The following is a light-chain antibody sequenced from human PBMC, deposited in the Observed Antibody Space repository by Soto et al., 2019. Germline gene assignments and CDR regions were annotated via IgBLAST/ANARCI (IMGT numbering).Light chain of an antibody. CDR2: KAS. J-gene: IGKJ2*01. CDR1: ESINSW. V-gene: IGKV1-5*03. Sequence: DIQMTQSPSTLSASVGDTVTITCRASESINSWLAWHQQKPERAPNLLIYKASSLESGVPSRFSGSGSGTEFTLTISSLQPDDFATYYCQHYNGDSRTFGQGTKLEIK. CDR3: QHYNGDSRT.